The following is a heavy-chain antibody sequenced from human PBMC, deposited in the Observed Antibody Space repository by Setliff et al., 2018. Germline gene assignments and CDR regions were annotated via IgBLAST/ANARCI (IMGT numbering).Heavy chain of an antibody. J-gene: IGHJ5*02. V-gene: IGHV3-11*01. CDR1: GLSFRDHY. D-gene: IGHD2-2*01. Sequence: GGSLRLSCAASGLSFRDHYMDWVRQAPGKGLEWVSSISGSGGATSHADSVKGRFTVSRDNAMDTLFLQMNGLTTDDTAKYFCAKDRWGYADPWGQGTLVTVS. CDR3: AKDRWGYADP. CDR2: ISGSGGAT.